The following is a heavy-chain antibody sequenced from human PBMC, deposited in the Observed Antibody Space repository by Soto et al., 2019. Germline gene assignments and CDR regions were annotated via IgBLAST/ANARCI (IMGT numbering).Heavy chain of an antibody. CDR1: GFTFSSYS. Sequence: EVQLVESGGGLVKPGGSLRLSCAASGFTFSSYSMKWVRQAPGKGLEWVSSISSSSSYIYYADSVKGRFTISRDNAKNSLYLQMNSLRAEDTAVYYCARDSSGWYREVDYWGQGTLVTVSS. CDR3: ARDSSGWYREVDY. CDR2: ISSSSSYI. D-gene: IGHD6-19*01. V-gene: IGHV3-21*01. J-gene: IGHJ4*02.